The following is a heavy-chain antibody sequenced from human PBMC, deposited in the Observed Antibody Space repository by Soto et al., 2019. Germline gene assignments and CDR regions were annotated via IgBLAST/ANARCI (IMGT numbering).Heavy chain of an antibody. CDR2: ISYDGSNK. Sequence: PGGSLRLSCAASGFTFSSYGMHWVRQAPGKGLEWVAVISYDGSNKYYADSVKGRFTISRDNSKNTLYLQMNSLRAEDTAVYYCAKDYASSRDGLIYYFDYWGQGTLVTVSS. J-gene: IGHJ4*02. CDR3: AKDYASSRDGLIYYFDY. D-gene: IGHD3-16*01. V-gene: IGHV3-30*18. CDR1: GFTFSSYG.